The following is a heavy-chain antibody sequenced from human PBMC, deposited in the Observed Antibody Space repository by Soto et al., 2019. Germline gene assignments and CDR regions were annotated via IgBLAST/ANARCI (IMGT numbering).Heavy chain of an antibody. D-gene: IGHD1-26*01. Sequence: EVQVLESGGGLVQPGGSLRLSWAASGFTFSTYGMNWVRRAQGKGLEWVSGVRSDGDTTYNAESVKGRFTVSRDTSKNTVYLQMNSLRAEDTAVYYCAKGKGVGATPDGANCWGQGTLVTVSS. CDR1: GFTFSTYG. V-gene: IGHV3-23*01. CDR3: AKGKGVGATPDGANC. CDR2: VRSDGDTT. J-gene: IGHJ4*02.